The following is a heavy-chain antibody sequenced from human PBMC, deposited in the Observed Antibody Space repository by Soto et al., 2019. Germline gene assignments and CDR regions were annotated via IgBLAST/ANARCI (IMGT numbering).Heavy chain of an antibody. J-gene: IGHJ6*02. Sequence: RASVKVSCKASGYTFTGSYMHWVRQPLGEGLEWMGWINPNSGGTNCAQKFQGWVTMTRDTSISTAYMELSRLRSDDTAVYYCARSPRITMIVTKYGMDVWGQGTTVTVSS. CDR1: GYTFTGSY. V-gene: IGHV1-2*04. CDR3: ARSPRITMIVTKYGMDV. CDR2: INPNSGGT. D-gene: IGHD3-22*01.